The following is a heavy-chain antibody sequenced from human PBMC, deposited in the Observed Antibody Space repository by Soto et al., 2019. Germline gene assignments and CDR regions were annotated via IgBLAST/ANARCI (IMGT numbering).Heavy chain of an antibody. CDR3: ARSGDSYGFTDY. CDR2: IYYRGST. Sequence: LSLTCTVSGGSITGYYWTWIRQPPGKGLEWIGYIYYRGSTNYSPSLKSRVTISVDTSKNQFSLNLTSATAADTAVYYCARSGDSYGFTDYWGQGTLVTVSS. V-gene: IGHV4-59*01. J-gene: IGHJ4*02. CDR1: GGSITGYY. D-gene: IGHD3-16*01.